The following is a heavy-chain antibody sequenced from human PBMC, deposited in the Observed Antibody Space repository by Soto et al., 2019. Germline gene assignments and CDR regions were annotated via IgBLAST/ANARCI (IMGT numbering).Heavy chain of an antibody. J-gene: IGHJ4*02. CDR1: GGSVSSGSYY. D-gene: IGHD3-9*01. Sequence: QVQLQESGPGLVKPSETLSLTCTVSGGSVSSGSYYWSWLRQPPGKGLEWIGYTYYSGSTNYNPSLMSRVTISVDTSKNQFSLKLSSVTAADTAVSYCARVHDIIPGQNTRNNVAADVDYWGQGTLVTVSS. V-gene: IGHV4-61*01. CDR2: TYYSGST. CDR3: ARVHDIIPGQNTRNNVAADVDY.